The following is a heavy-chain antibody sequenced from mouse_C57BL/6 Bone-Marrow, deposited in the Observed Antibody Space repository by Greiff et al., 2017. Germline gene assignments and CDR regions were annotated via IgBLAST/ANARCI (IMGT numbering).Heavy chain of an antibody. J-gene: IGHJ4*01. CDR3: ARGYDYDYAIDY. CDR2: INPNYGTT. Sequence: LVKPGASVKISCKASGYSFTDYNMHWVKQSNGKSLEWIGVINPNYGTTSYNQKFKGKATLTVDQSSSTAYMQLNSLTSEDSAVYYCARGYDYDYAIDYWGQGTSVTVSS. CDR1: GYSFTDYN. V-gene: IGHV1-39*01. D-gene: IGHD2-4*01.